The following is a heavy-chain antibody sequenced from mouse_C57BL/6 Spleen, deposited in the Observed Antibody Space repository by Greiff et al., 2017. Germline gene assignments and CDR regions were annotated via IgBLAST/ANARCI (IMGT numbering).Heavy chain of an antibody. CDR3: ARGIYYYGRDY. CDR2: ISYDGSN. CDR1: GYSITSGYY. J-gene: IGHJ2*01. Sequence: EVQLQQSGPGLVKPSQSLSLTCSVTGYSITSGYYWNWIRQFPGNKLEWMGYISYDGSNNYNPSLKNRISITRDTSKNQFFLKLNSVTTEDTATYYCARGIYYYGRDYWGQGTTLTVSS. V-gene: IGHV3-6*01. D-gene: IGHD1-1*01.